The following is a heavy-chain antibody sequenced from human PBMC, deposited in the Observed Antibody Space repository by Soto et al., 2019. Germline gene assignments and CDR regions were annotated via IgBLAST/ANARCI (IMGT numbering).Heavy chain of an antibody. V-gene: IGHV4-39*01. CDR1: GDSIITDNYF. CDR2: ISYSGRT. Sequence: PPETLSLTCTVSGDSIITDNYFWVWIRQSPRRGLELIGSISYSGRTYDNPSLQSRVTISIDASKNQFSLKLTSVTTADTAVYYCARRRASDYGGNHHPYYFDRWGQGALVTVSS. J-gene: IGHJ4*02. D-gene: IGHD4-17*01. CDR3: ARRRASDYGGNHHPYYFDR.